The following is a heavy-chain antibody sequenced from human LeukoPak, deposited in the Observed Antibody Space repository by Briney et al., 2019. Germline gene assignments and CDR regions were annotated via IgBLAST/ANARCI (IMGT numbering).Heavy chain of an antibody. CDR1: GFTFGDSA. D-gene: IGHD3-22*01. CDR2: IRSKSYGGTT. J-gene: IGHJ4*02. Sequence: GGSLRLSCTASGFTFGDSAMAWGRQAPGKGLEWLGFIRSKSYGGTTEYAASVKGRFTISRDDYKSIAYLQMNSLQPEDTAVYYCTRDYYDRVDWGQGTLVSVSS. V-gene: IGHV3-49*04. CDR3: TRDYYDRVD.